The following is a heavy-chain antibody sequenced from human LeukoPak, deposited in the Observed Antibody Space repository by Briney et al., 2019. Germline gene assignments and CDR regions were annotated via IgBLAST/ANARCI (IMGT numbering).Heavy chain of an antibody. V-gene: IGHV4-30-2*01. D-gene: IGHD6-6*01. CDR3: AGSIAARLDY. J-gene: IGHJ4*02. CDR1: GGSISSGGYY. CDR2: INHSGST. Sequence: SQTLSLTCTVSGGSISSGGYYWSWIRQPPGKGLEWIGEINHSGSTNYNPSLKSRVTISVDTSKNQFSLKLSSVTAADTAVYYCAGSIAARLDYWGQGTLVTVSS.